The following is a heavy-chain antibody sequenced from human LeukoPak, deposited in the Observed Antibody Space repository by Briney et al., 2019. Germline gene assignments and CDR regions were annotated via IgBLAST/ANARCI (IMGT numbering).Heavy chain of an antibody. V-gene: IGHV4-61*02. CDR3: ARDLVDTAMWEFDY. Sequence: PSETLSLTCTVSGGSISTGTNYWSWIRQPAGKGLEWIGRVYTSGSTSYNPSFKSRATISLDTSKNQFSLKLNSGTAADTAVYYCARDLVDTAMWEFDYWGQGTLVTVSS. CDR1: GGSISTGTNY. D-gene: IGHD5-18*01. CDR2: VYTSGST. J-gene: IGHJ4*02.